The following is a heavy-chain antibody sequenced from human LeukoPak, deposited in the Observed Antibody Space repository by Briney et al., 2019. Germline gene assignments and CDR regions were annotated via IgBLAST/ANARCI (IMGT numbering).Heavy chain of an antibody. Sequence: PSETLSLTCTVSGGSISGDYWSWIRQPPGKGLERVAYIYYSGGTNYNPSLKSRATITVDTSKNQFSLRLTSVTAADTAVYYCARLQGDSTAVFDYWGRGTLVSVSS. V-gene: IGHV4-59*01. J-gene: IGHJ4*02. D-gene: IGHD2-21*01. CDR3: ARLQGDSTAVFDY. CDR2: IYYSGGT. CDR1: GGSISGDY.